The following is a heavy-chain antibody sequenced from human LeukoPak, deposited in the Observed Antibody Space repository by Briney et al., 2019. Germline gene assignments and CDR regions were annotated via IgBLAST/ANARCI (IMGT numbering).Heavy chain of an antibody. CDR2: IIPILGIA. D-gene: IGHD1-20*01. V-gene: IGHV1-69*04. J-gene: IGHJ4*02. Sequence: SVRVSCKASGGTFSSYAISWVRQAPGQGLEWMGRIIPILGIANYAQKFQGRVTITADKSTSTAYMELSSLRSEDTTVYYCASVDGITGPTLEYWGQGTLCTVSS. CDR1: GGTFSSYA. CDR3: ASVDGITGPTLEY.